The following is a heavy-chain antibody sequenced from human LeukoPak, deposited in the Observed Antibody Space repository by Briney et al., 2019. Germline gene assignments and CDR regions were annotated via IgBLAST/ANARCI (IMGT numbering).Heavy chain of an antibody. CDR3: ANYHDYSNFQGAYYLDY. J-gene: IGHJ4*02. D-gene: IGHD4-11*01. CDR1: GGSISGYY. CDR2: IYYSGST. Sequence: SETLSLTCTVSGGSISGYYWSWIRQPPGKGLEWIGNIYYSGSTNYNPSLKSRVTISVDTSKNQFSLKLSSVTAADTAVYYCANYHDYSNFQGAYYLDYWGQGTLDTVSS. V-gene: IGHV4-59*08.